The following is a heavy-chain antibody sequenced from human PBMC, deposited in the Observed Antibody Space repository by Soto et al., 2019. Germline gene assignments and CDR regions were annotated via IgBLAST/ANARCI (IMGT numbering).Heavy chain of an antibody. D-gene: IGHD3-3*01. Sequence: GGSLRLSCAASGFTFSSYAMSWVRQAPGKGLEWVSAISGSGGSTYYADSVKGRFTISRDNSKNTLYLQMNSLRAEDTAVYYCAKTSLGVVTLYYYYGMDVWGQGTTVTVSS. CDR2: ISGSGGST. J-gene: IGHJ6*02. V-gene: IGHV3-23*01. CDR1: GFTFSSYA. CDR3: AKTSLGVVTLYYYYGMDV.